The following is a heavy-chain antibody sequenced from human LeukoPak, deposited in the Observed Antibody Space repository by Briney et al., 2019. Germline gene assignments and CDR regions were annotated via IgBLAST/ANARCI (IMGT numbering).Heavy chain of an antibody. CDR2: IYPGDSDT. J-gene: IGHJ4*02. Sequence: GESLQISCKGSGSSFTSYWIGWVRQLPGKGLEWMGIIYPGDSDTRYSPSFQGQVTISADKSISTAYLQWSSLKASDTAMYYCARLNYGQGSNFDYWGQGTLVTVSS. CDR1: GSSFTSYW. V-gene: IGHV5-51*01. CDR3: ARLNYGQGSNFDY. D-gene: IGHD3-10*01.